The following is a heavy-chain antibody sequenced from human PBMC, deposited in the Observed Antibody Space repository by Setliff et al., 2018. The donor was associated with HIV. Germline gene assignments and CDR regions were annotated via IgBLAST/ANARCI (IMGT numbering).Heavy chain of an antibody. Sequence: SETLSLTCTVSGGSISSSSYYWGWIRQPPGKGLEWIGSIYYSGSTYYNPSLKSRVTISVDTSKNQFSLNLRSVTAADTAVYYCARPGSSSYYYAMDVWVPETLLVTVSS. D-gene: IGHD3-10*01. V-gene: IGHV4-39*07. CDR3: ARPGSSSYYYAMDV. J-gene: IGHJ6*02. CDR1: GGSISSSSYY. CDR2: IYYSGST.